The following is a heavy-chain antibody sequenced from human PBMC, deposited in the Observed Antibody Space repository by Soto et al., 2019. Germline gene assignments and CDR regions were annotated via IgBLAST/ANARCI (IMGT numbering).Heavy chain of an antibody. CDR2: INYSGRT. V-gene: IGHV4-34*01. CDR3: ARGNWFGP. CDR1: GGSLSGNS. J-gene: IGHJ5*02. Sequence: PSETLSLTCAVYGGSLSGNSWNWIRQSPGKGLEWVAEINYSGRTSYNPSLKSRVTISVDASKNQFSLKLSSVTVADTAVYYCARGNWFGPWGQGTLVTVAS.